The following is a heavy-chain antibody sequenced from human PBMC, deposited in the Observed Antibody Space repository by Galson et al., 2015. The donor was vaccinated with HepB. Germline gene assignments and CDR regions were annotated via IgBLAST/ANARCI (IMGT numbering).Heavy chain of an antibody. V-gene: IGHV1-2*02. CDR3: ARVDTTTVTFDY. D-gene: IGHD4-11*01. Sequence: SVTVSCKASGYTFTGYYMHWVRQAPGQGLEWMGWINPNSGGTNYAQKFQGGVTMTRDTSISTAYMELSRLRSDDTAVYYCARVDTTTVTFDYWGQGTLVTVSS. J-gene: IGHJ4*02. CDR1: GYTFTGYY. CDR2: INPNSGGT.